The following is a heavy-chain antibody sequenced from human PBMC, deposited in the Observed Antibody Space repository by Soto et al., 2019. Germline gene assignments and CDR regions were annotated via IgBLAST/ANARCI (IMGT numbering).Heavy chain of an antibody. Sequence: SETLSLTCSVSGASITTYYWSWIRQPPGKRLEWIGSISYSGSTKYNPSLESRVMISLDTSKNQFSLRLTSVTAADTALYYCARDWDSSGLFDPWGQGALVTVSS. CDR1: GASITTYY. CDR2: ISYSGST. CDR3: ARDWDSSGLFDP. D-gene: IGHD3-10*01. J-gene: IGHJ5*02. V-gene: IGHV4-59*01.